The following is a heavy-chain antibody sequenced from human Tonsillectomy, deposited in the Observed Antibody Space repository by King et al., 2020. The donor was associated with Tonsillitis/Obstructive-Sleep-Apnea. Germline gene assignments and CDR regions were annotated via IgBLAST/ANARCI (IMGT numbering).Heavy chain of an antibody. CDR1: GFTFSSYS. V-gene: IGHV3-21*01. CDR3: ARDKIFGVFITHRTIDY. Sequence: VQLVESGGGLVKPGGSLRLSCAASGFTFSSYSMNWVRQAPGKGLEWVSSISSSSSYIYYADSVKGRFTISRDNAKNSLYLQMNSLRAEDTAVYYCARDKIFGVFITHRTIDYWGQGTLVTVSS. CDR2: ISSSSSYI. J-gene: IGHJ4*02. D-gene: IGHD3-3*01.